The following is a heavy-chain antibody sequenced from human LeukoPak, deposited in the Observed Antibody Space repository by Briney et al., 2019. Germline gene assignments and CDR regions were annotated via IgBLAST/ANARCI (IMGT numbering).Heavy chain of an antibody. CDR3: ARALRISGWFDP. V-gene: IGHV1-8*01. CDR2: MNPNSGNT. J-gene: IGHJ5*02. D-gene: IGHD1-20*01. CDR1: GYTFTSYD. Sequence: ASVKVSCKTSGYTFTSYDVNWVRQATGQGLEWMGWMNPNSGNTGYAQRFQGRVTVTTNTSINTAYMELRSLRSEDTAVYYCARALRISGWFDPWGQGTLVTVSS.